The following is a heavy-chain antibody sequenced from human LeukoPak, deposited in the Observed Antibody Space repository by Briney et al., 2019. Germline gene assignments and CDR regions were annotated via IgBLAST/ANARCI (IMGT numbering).Heavy chain of an antibody. V-gene: IGHV3-21*01. CDR1: GFTFSSYS. Sequence: PGGSLRLSCAASGFTFSSYSMNWVRQAPGKGLEWVSSISSSSSYIYYADSVKGRFTISRDNAKNSLYLQMNSLRAEDTAVYYCARDLRGARGGDAFDIWGQGTMVTVSS. J-gene: IGHJ3*02. CDR2: ISSSSSYI. CDR3: ARDLRGARGGDAFDI. D-gene: IGHD4/OR15-4a*01.